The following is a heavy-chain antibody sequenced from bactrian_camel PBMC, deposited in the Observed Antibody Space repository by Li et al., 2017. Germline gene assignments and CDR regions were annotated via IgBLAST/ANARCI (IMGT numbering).Heavy chain of an antibody. V-gene: IGHV3S53*01. D-gene: IGHD6*01. CDR1: GNTDDATC. CDR3: AGKTHFAAAAGPWDDFGF. J-gene: IGHJ6*01. CDR2: MDTEGRT. Sequence: QLVESGGGSVQAGGSLRLSCEASGNTDDATCMGWFRQVPGKEREGVAGMDTEGRTRYSGAVEGRFTISKDYVKNTLYLQMNSLKPEDTGTYFCAGKTHFAAAAGPWDDFGFWGPGTQVTVS.